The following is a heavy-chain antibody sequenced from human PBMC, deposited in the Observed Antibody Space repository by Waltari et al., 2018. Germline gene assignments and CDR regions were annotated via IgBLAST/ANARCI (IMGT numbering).Heavy chain of an antibody. CDR1: GGSMSSYY. Sequence: QVQLQESGPGLVKPSETLSLTCTVSGGSMSSYYWSWIRQPPGKGLEWVGYIYHSYNGFTNYNPSLKSRVTISVDTPKNQFSLKLSSVTAADTAVYYCARDRDYGDWSDAFDIWGQGTMVTVSS. J-gene: IGHJ3*02. D-gene: IGHD4-17*01. V-gene: IGHV4-59*01. CDR3: ARDRDYGDWSDAFDI. CDR2: IYHSYNGFT.